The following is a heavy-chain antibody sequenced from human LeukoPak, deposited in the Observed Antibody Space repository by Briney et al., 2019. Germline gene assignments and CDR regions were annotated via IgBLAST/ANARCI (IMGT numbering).Heavy chain of an antibody. J-gene: IGHJ6*02. V-gene: IGHV1-18*01. CDR2: ISAYNGNT. CDR3: ARSAEYDFWSGYLAQYYYYGMDV. D-gene: IGHD3-3*01. CDR1: GYTFTSYG. Sequence: GASVKVSCKASGYTFTSYGISWVRQAPGQGLEWMGWISAYNGNTNYAQKLQGRVTMTTDTSTSTAYMELRSLRSDDTAVYYCARSAEYDFWSGYLAQYYYYGMDVWGQGTTVTVSS.